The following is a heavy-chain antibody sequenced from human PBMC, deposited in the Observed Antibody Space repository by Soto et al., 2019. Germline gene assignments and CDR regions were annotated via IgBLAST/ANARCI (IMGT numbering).Heavy chain of an antibody. CDR2: IIPIFGTA. CDR3: AREITIFGVGPTPYYYYGMDV. J-gene: IGHJ6*02. D-gene: IGHD3-3*01. Sequence: ASVKVSCKASGGTFSSYAISWVRQAPGQGPEWMGGIIPIFGTANYAQKFQGRVTITADESTSTAYMELSSLRSEDTAVYYCAREITIFGVGPTPYYYYGMDVWGQGTTVTVSS. CDR1: GGTFSSYA. V-gene: IGHV1-69*13.